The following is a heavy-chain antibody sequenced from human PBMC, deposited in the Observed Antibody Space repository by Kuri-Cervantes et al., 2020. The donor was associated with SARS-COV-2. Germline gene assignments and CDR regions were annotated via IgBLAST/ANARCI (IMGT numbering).Heavy chain of an antibody. V-gene: IGHV3-48*01. Sequence: GESLKISCAASGFTFSSYSMNWVRQAPGKGLEWVSYISSSSSTIYYADSVKGRFTISRDNAKNSLYLQMNSLRAEDTAVYYCARGYSYGYAVLDAFDIWDQGTMVTVSS. CDR2: ISSSSSTI. CDR1: GFTFSSYS. CDR3: ARGYSYGYAVLDAFDI. J-gene: IGHJ3*02. D-gene: IGHD5-18*01.